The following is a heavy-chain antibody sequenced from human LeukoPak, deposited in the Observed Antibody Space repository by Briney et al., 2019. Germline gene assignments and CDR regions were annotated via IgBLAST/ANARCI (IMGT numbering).Heavy chain of an antibody. CDR2: INQGGET. V-gene: IGHV3-7*01. J-gene: IGHJ4*02. CDR1: SGSISSYD. Sequence: ETLSLTCSVSSGSISSYDWSWIRQPPGKGLEWVANINQGGETDYVDSVKGRFTIARDDSKNLLYLQMNSLRPEDTAMYFCARDKGGMVPFDHWGQGTLVTVSS. D-gene: IGHD3-10*01. CDR3: ARDKGGMVPFDH.